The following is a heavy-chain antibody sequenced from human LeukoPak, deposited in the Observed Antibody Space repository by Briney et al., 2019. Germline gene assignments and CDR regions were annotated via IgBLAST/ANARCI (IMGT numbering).Heavy chain of an antibody. J-gene: IGHJ5*02. CDR2: INPNSGGT. Sequence: SVKVSCKPSGSTFTGFYLHWVRQAPGRGREWLGWINPNSGGTKYAQKFQGRVTMTRGTSISTAYMELTRLRSDDTALYYCASGSLSYTSSYFWLDPWGQGTLVTVSS. V-gene: IGHV1-2*02. CDR1: GSTFTGFY. CDR3: ASGSLSYTSSYFWLDP. D-gene: IGHD6-13*01.